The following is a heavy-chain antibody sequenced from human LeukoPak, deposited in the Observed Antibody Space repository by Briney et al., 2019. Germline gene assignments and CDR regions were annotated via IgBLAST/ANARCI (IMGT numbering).Heavy chain of an antibody. J-gene: IGHJ1*01. D-gene: IGHD2-21*02. CDR2: IWYDGSNK. V-gene: IGHV3-33*01. Sequence: GRSLRLSCAASGFTFSSYGMHWVRQAPGKGLEWVAVIWYDGSNKYYADSVKGRFTISRDNSKNTLYLQMNSLRAEDTAVYYCARDAYCGGDCYFAFQHWGQGTLVTVSS. CDR1: GFTFSSYG. CDR3: ARDAYCGGDCYFAFQH.